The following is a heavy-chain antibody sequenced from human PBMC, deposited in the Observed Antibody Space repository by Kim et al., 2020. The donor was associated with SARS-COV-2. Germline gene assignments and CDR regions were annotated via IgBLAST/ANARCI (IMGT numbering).Heavy chain of an antibody. D-gene: IGHD3-10*01. Sequence: GGSLRLSCAASGFTFSSYEMNWVRQAPGKGLEWVSYISSSGSTIYYADSVKGRFTISRDNAENSLYLQMNSLRAEDTAVYYCARRDYYGSGSRPVYWGQGTLVTVSS. CDR2: ISSSGSTI. V-gene: IGHV3-48*03. J-gene: IGHJ4*02. CDR3: ARRDYYGSGSRPVY. CDR1: GFTFSSYE.